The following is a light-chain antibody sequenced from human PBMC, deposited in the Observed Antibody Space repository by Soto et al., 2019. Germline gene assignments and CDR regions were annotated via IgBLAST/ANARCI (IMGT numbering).Light chain of an antibody. CDR2: AAS. J-gene: IGKJ3*01. V-gene: IGKV1-27*01. Sequence: DIPMTQSPTSLSASVGDRVTITCLASQGIRNFVAWYQQKPGKAPKLLIYAASTLQSGVPSRFSGSGSGTDFTLTINSLQPEDVATYSCQKYSSVPVFGPGTKVEIK. CDR1: QGIRNF. CDR3: QKYSSVPV.